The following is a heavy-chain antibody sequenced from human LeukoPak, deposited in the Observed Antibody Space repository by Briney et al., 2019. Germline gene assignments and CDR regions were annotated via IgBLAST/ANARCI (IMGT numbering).Heavy chain of an antibody. J-gene: IGHJ6*02. V-gene: IGHV4-34*01. Sequence: SETLSLTCAVYGGSFSGYYWSWIRQPPGKGLEWIGEIYHSGSTNYNPSLKSRVTISVDKSKNQFSLKLSSVTAADTAVYYCASFDYDILTGYPPYGMDVWGQGTTVTVSS. CDR2: IYHSGST. D-gene: IGHD3-9*01. CDR1: GGSFSGYY. CDR3: ASFDYDILTGYPPYGMDV.